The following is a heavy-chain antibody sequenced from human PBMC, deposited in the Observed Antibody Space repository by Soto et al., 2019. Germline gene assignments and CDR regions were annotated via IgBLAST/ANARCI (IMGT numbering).Heavy chain of an antibody. CDR1: GFSLSTSGVG. CDR2: IYWDDDQ. D-gene: IGHD2-15*01. Sequence: QITLKESGPTLVKPTQTLMLSCTFSGFSLSTSGVGVGWIRQPPGKALEWLALIYWDDDQRYSPSLKNRLTITHDTSKNRVFFTMTDMDPVDTATYYCARDSVGSYGMDVWGQGLTVTVS. V-gene: IGHV2-5*02. J-gene: IGHJ6*02. CDR3: ARDSVGSYGMDV.